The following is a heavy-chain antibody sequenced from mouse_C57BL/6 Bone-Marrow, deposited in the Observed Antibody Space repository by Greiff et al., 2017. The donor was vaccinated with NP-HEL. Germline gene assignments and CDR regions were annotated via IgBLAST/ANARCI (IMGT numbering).Heavy chain of an antibody. V-gene: IGHV2-5*01. J-gene: IGHJ3*01. CDR2: IWRGGST. CDR3: AKEDAYYSNYSAY. Sequence: VHLVESGPGLVQPSQSLSITCTVSGFSLTSYGVHWVRQSPGKGLEWLGLIWRGGSTDYNAAFMSRLSITKDNSKSQVFFKMNSLQADDAAIYYCAKEDAYYSNYSAYWCQGTLVTVSA. D-gene: IGHD2-5*01. CDR1: GFSLTSYG.